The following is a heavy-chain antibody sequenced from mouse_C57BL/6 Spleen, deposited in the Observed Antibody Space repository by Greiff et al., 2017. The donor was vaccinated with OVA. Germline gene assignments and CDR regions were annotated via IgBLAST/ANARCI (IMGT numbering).Heavy chain of an antibody. V-gene: IGHV1-54*01. J-gene: IGHJ2*01. D-gene: IGHD1-1*01. CDR2: INPGSGGT. Sequence: VQLQQSGAELVRPGTSVKVSCKASGYAFTNYLIEWVKQRPGQGLEWIGVINPGSGGTNYHEKFKGKATLTADKSYSAAYMQLSSLTYEDSAVYFCARGAMVVADYWGQGTTLTVSS. CDR1: GYAFTNYL. CDR3: ARGAMVVADY.